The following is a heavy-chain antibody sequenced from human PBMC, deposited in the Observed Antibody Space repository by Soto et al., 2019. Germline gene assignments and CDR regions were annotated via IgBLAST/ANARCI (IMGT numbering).Heavy chain of an antibody. Sequence: SETLSLTCAVSGGSIGGVGYSWSWIRQPPGGGLEWIGYMYHSGTFLKSPSLKTLLTMSLDMSKNQFSLTLNSMTAAVTAVYYCARAQFYSVSGNYNHLMFDAWGQGIQVTVSS. J-gene: IGHJ5*02. V-gene: IGHV4-30-2*01. CDR2: MYHSGTF. D-gene: IGHD3-10*01. CDR1: GGSIGGVGYS. CDR3: ARAQFYSVSGNYNHLMFDA.